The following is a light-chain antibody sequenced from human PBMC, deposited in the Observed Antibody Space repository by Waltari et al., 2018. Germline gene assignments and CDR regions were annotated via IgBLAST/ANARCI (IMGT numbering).Light chain of an antibody. V-gene: IGKV3-20*01. CDR3: QKYGTRPAT. CDR1: QSVGRT. J-gene: IGKJ1*01. Sequence: VLTQSPCTLSLSPGDRATLPCRASQSVGRTLAWYQQRPGQSPRLLVYDASSRATGIPDRFSGSGSGTDFSLTISRLEPEDFAVYYCQKYGTRPATFGQGTKVEVK. CDR2: DAS.